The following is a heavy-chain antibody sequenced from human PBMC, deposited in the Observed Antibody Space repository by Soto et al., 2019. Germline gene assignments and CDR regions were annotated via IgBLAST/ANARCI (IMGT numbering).Heavy chain of an antibody. D-gene: IGHD2-15*01. CDR3: ASPQLAATGKWFDP. CDR1: GFTFSSYS. J-gene: IGHJ5*02. V-gene: IGHV3-21*01. Sequence: EVQLVESGGGLVKPGGSLRLSCAASGFTFSSYSMNWVRQAPGKGLEWVSPISSRSSYIYYADSVKGRFTISRDNAKNSLYLQMNSLRAEDTAVYYCASPQLAATGKWFDPWGQGTLVTVSS. CDR2: ISSRSSYI.